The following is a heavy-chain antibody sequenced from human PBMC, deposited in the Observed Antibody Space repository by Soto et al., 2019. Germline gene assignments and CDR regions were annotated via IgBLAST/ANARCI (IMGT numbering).Heavy chain of an antibody. J-gene: IGHJ4*02. D-gene: IGHD3-22*01. CDR2: IYYSGST. CDR3: AMGGDYYDSSGYPQGFDY. CDR1: GGSISSGGYY. V-gene: IGHV4-31*03. Sequence: QVQLQESGPGLVKPSQTLSLTCTVSGGSISSGGYYWSWIRQHPGKGLERIGYIYYSGSTYYNPSLKSRVTISVDTSKNQFSLKLSSVTAADTAVYYCAMGGDYYDSSGYPQGFDYWGQGTLVTVSS.